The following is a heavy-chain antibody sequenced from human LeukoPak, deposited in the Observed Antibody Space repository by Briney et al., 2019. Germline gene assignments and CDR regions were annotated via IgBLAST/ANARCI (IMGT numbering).Heavy chain of an antibody. V-gene: IGHV4-34*01. Sequence: PSETLSLTCVVSSGSFIGYYWSWIRQPPGKGLEWIGEINHSGNTNYNASLKSRVTISVGTSKNQFSLKLNSVTAADTAVYYCAKDLWGFVEVAAILDYWGQGTLVTVSS. CDR3: AKDLWGFVEVAAILDY. CDR2: INHSGNT. D-gene: IGHD2-2*02. CDR1: SGSFIGYY. J-gene: IGHJ4*02.